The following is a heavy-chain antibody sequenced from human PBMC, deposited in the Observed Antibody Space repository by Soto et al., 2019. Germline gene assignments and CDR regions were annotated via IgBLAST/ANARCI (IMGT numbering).Heavy chain of an antibody. Sequence: GGSLRLSCAASGFTFSSYSMNWVRQAPGKGLEWVSSISSSSSYIYYADSVKGRFTISRDNAKNSLYLQMNSLRAEDTAVYYCARDIVVVAATYDAFDIWGQGAMVTVSS. CDR3: ARDIVVVAATYDAFDI. CDR2: ISSSSSYI. J-gene: IGHJ3*02. CDR1: GFTFSSYS. V-gene: IGHV3-21*01. D-gene: IGHD2-15*01.